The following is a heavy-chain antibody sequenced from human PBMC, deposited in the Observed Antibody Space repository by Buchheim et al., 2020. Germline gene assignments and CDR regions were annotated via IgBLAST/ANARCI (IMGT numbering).Heavy chain of an antibody. V-gene: IGHV1-2*02. CDR2: INPNSGGT. Sequence: QVQLVQSGAEVKKPGASVKVSCKASGYTFTGYYMHWVRQAPGQGLEWMGWINPNSGGTNYAQKFQGRVTMTRDTSISTAYMELSRLRSDDTAVYYCARDVVVVPAAIRVYYYYGMDVWGQGTT. J-gene: IGHJ6*02. D-gene: IGHD2-2*02. CDR3: ARDVVVVPAAIRVYYYYGMDV. CDR1: GYTFTGYY.